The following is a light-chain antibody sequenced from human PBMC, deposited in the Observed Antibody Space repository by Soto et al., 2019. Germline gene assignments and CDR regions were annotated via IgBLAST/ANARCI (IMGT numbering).Light chain of an antibody. V-gene: IGLV2-14*01. J-gene: IGLJ2*01. Sequence: QSALTQPASVSGSPGQSITISCTETSIDVAAYNYVSWYQQHPGKAPKLMIYEVSNRPSGVSNRFSGSKSANAASLTISGVLPEDEADYYCSSYTGSNTLVVFGGGTKLTVL. CDR3: SSYTGSNTLVV. CDR2: EVS. CDR1: SIDVAAYNY.